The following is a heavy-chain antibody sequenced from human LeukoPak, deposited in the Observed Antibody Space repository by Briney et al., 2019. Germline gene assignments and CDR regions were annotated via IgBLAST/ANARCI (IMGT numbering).Heavy chain of an antibody. CDR1: GGSFSGYY. CDR3: ARDYLLWTTKHGMDV. J-gene: IGHJ6*02. Sequence: SETLSLTCAVYGGSFSGYYWSWIRQPPGKGLEWIGEINHSGSTNYNPSLKSRVTISVDTSKNQFSLKLSSVTAADTAVYYCARDYLLWTTKHGMDVWAKGPRSPSP. CDR2: INHSGST. D-gene: IGHD2-2*01. V-gene: IGHV4-34*01.